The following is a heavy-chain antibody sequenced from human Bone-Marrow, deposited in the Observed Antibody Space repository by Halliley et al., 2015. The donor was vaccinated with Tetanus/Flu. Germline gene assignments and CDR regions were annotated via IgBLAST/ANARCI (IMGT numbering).Heavy chain of an antibody. J-gene: IGHJ3*01. CDR3: VRSKYSTGQLDAFNV. D-gene: IGHD2-21*01. Sequence: SAISTAGVTFYSDSVKGRSTISRENAKNSFFLRMNNLRDEDTALYYCVRSKYSTGQLDAFNVWGQGTMVTVSS. V-gene: IGHV3-13*01. CDR2: ISTAGVT.